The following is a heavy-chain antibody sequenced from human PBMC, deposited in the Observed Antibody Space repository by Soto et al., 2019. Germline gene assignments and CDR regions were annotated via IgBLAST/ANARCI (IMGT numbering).Heavy chain of an antibody. CDR3: AKNDYGDYEAPSYYYYYGMDV. D-gene: IGHD4-17*01. V-gene: IGHV3-23*01. CDR1: GFTFSSYA. J-gene: IGHJ6*02. CDR2: ISGSGGST. Sequence: GGSLRLSCAASGFTFSSYAMSWVRQAPGKGLEWVSAISGSGGSTYYADSVKGRFTISRDNSKNTLYLQMNSLRAEDTAVYYCAKNDYGDYEAPSYYYYYGMDVWGQGTTVTVSS.